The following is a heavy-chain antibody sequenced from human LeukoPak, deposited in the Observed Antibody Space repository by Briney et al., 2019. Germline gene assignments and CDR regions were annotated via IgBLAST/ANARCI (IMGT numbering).Heavy chain of an antibody. Sequence: PSETLSLTCTVSGGSISSSSYYWGWIRQPPEKGLVWIGSIYYSGSTYYNPSLKSRVTISVDTSKNQFSLKLSSVTAADTAVYYCARMVQYSSSWFDYWGQGTLVTVSS. V-gene: IGHV4-39*01. CDR2: IYYSGST. D-gene: IGHD6-13*01. CDR3: ARMVQYSSSWFDY. J-gene: IGHJ4*02. CDR1: GGSISSSSYY.